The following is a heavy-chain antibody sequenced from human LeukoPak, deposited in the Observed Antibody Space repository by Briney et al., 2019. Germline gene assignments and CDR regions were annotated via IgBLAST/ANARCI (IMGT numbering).Heavy chain of an antibody. CDR1: GYTFTGYY. J-gene: IGHJ4*02. D-gene: IGHD3-22*01. V-gene: IGHV1-2*02. CDR3: ASPHHYYDSSGYYN. Sequence: GASEKVSCKASGYTFTGYYMHWVRQAPGQGLEWLGWINPNSGGTNYAQKFQGRVTMTRDTSISTAYMELSRLRSDDTAVYYCASPHHYYDSSGYYNWGQGTLVTVSS. CDR2: INPNSGGT.